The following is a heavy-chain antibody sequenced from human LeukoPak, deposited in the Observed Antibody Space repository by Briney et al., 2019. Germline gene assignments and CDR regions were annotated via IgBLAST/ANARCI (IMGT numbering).Heavy chain of an antibody. CDR1: GFTFSSYA. CDR3: AKIRVVVPAARIAGADY. V-gene: IGHV3-23*01. CDR2: ISGSGGST. J-gene: IGHJ4*02. Sequence: GGSLRLSCAASGFTFSSYAMSWVRQAPGKGLEWVSAISGSGGSTYYADSVKGRFTISRDNSKNTLYLQMNSLRAEDTAVYYCAKIRVVVPAARIAGADYWGQGTLVTVSS. D-gene: IGHD2-2*01.